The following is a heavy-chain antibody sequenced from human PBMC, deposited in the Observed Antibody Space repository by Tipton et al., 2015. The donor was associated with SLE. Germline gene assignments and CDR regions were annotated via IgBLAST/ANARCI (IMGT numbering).Heavy chain of an antibody. V-gene: IGHV4-38-2*02. Sequence: TLSLTCAVSGYSISSGYYWGWIRQPPGKGLEWIGSIYHSGSTYYNPSLKSRVTISVDTSKKQFSLKLSSVTAADTAVYYCAREYSYGAVDYWGQGTLVTVSS. CDR2: IYHSGST. CDR1: GYSISSGYY. D-gene: IGHD5-18*01. CDR3: AREYSYGAVDY. J-gene: IGHJ4*02.